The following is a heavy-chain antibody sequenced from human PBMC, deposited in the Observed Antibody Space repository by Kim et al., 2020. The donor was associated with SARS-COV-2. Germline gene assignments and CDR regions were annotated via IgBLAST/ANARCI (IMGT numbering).Heavy chain of an antibody. CDR3: ARAFLTTATWFDP. D-gene: IGHD4-17*01. Sequence: YAEFVKGRITIYRDNAKNTLYLQMDSLRVDDTAVYFCARAFLTTATWFDPWGQGTLVTVSS. V-gene: IGHV3-74*01. J-gene: IGHJ5*02.